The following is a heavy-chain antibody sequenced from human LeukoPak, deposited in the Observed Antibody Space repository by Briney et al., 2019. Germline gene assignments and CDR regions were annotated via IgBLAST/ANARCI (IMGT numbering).Heavy chain of an antibody. CDR2: ISASGGST. V-gene: IGHV3-23*01. J-gene: IGHJ4*02. CDR1: GFTFSSYW. Sequence: GGSLRLSCAASGFTFSSYWIHWVRQAPGKGLVWVSSISASGGSTYYADSVKGRFTISSDNSKNTLYLQMNSLRAEDTAVYYCAKVVGTMVRGGYFDYWGQGTLVTVSS. CDR3: AKVVGTMVRGGYFDY. D-gene: IGHD3-10*01.